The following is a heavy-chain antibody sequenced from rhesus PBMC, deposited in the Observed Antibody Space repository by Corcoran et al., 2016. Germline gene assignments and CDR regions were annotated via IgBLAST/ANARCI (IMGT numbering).Heavy chain of an antibody. CDR1: GYSISRGYS. V-gene: IGHV4S14*01. Sequence: QVQLQESGPGLVKPSETLSLTCAVPGYSISRGYSRGWIRPPPGKGLEWIGSIYGSGGSNYLNPSLKSRVTLSVDTSKNQFSLKLSSVTAADTAVYYCARTPRYSNSQYFEFWGQGALVTVSS. J-gene: IGHJ1*01. CDR2: IYGSGGSN. D-gene: IGHD4-23*01. CDR3: ARTPRYSNSQYFEF.